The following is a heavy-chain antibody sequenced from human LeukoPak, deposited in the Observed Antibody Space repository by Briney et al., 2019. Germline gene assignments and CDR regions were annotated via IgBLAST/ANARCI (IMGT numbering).Heavy chain of an antibody. CDR3: ARDATIWFDP. D-gene: IGHD1-26*01. CDR2: IYYSGST. CDR1: GGSISSYY. Sequence: SEALSLTCTVSGGSISSYYWSWIRQPPGKGLEWIGYIYYSGSTNYNPSLKSRVTISVDTSKNQFSLKLSSVTAADTAVYYCARDATIWFDPWGQGTLVTVSS. V-gene: IGHV4-59*01. J-gene: IGHJ5*02.